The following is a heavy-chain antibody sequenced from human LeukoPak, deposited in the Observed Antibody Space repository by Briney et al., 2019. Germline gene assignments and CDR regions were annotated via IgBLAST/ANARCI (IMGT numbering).Heavy chain of an antibody. Sequence: PGGSLRLSCAASGLTFSNAWMNWVRQAPGQGLEWVGRIESKTDGGGTDYVTPVKGRFTISRDDSKSTLYLQMNILKTEDTAVYYCTTENLGAASFDSWGQGTLVTVSS. CDR1: GLTFSNAW. D-gene: IGHD6-13*01. V-gene: IGHV3-15*07. J-gene: IGHJ4*02. CDR3: TTENLGAASFDS. CDR2: IESKTDGGGT.